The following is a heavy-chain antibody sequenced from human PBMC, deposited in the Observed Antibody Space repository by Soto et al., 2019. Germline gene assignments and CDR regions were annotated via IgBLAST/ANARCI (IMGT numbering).Heavy chain of an antibody. V-gene: IGHV5-10-1*01. D-gene: IGHD3-10*01. CDR1: GYSFTIYW. CDR2: IDPSDSYT. Sequence: GESLKISCNGSGYSFTIYWISWVRQVPGKGLEWMGRIDPSDSYTNYSPSFQGHVTISADKSISTAYLQWSSLKASDTAMYYCASIGFGVPDWFDPWGQGTLVTV. J-gene: IGHJ5*02. CDR3: ASIGFGVPDWFDP.